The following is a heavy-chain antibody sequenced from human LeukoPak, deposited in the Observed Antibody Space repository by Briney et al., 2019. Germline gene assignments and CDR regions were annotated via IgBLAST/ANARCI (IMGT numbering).Heavy chain of an antibody. V-gene: IGHV1-18*01. D-gene: IGHD6-13*01. CDR2: INVYSGNT. J-gene: IGHJ4*02. CDR3: ARGSISNFDY. Sequence: EWMGWINVYSGNTNYAQKLQGRVTMTTDTSTRTAYMELRSLRSDDTAVYYCARGSISNFDYWGQGTLVTVSS.